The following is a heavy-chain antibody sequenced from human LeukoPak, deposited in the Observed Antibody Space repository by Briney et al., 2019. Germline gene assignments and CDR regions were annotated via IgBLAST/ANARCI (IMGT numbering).Heavy chain of an antibody. CDR1: GGSISSSSYY. J-gene: IGHJ3*02. V-gene: IGHV4-39*07. Sequence: SETLSLTCTVSGGSISSSSYYWGWIRQPPGKGLEWIGSIYYSGSTYYNPSLKSRVTLSVDTSKNQFSLQLSSATAADTAVYYCAKHEGQGLTAAFHIWGQGTMVTVSS. CDR3: AKHEGQGLTAAFHI. CDR2: IYYSGST. D-gene: IGHD2-21*02.